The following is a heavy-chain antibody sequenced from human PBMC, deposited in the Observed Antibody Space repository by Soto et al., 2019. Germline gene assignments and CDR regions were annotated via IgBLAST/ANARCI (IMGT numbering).Heavy chain of an antibody. CDR1: GFTFSSYG. CDR2: ISGSGGST. Sequence: PGGSLRLSCAASGFTFSSYGMSWVRQAPGKGLEWVSAISGSGGSTYYADSVKGRFTISRDNSKNTLYLQMNSLRAEDTAVYYCAKAFFRGSPRDYFDYWGQGTLVTVSS. V-gene: IGHV3-23*01. D-gene: IGHD2-15*01. CDR3: AKAFFRGSPRDYFDY. J-gene: IGHJ4*02.